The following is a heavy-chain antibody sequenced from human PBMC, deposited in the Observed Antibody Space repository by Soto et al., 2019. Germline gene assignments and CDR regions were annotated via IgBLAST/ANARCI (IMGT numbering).Heavy chain of an antibody. J-gene: IGHJ6*02. CDR2: ISSSGSTI. D-gene: IGHD2-2*02. CDR1: GFTFSDYY. Sequence: GGSLRLSCAASGFTFSDYYMSWIRQAPGKGLEWVSCISSSGSTIYYADSVKGRFTISRDNAKNSLYLQMNSLRAEDTAVYYCARYNLGYCSSTSCYRADYYYYGMDVWGQGTTVTVSS. CDR3: ARYNLGYCSSTSCYRADYYYYGMDV. V-gene: IGHV3-11*01.